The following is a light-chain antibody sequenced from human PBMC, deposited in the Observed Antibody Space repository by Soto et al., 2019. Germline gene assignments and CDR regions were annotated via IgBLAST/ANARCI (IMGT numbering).Light chain of an antibody. J-gene: IGLJ1*01. CDR1: STDFVSYNR. Sequence: QSALTQPPSVSGSPGQSVTISCTGTSTDFVSYNRVSWYQQPPGTAPKLMIYEVSKRPSGVPDRFSGSKSGNTASLTISGLQAEDEADYYCSSYTSSSTLVFGTGTQLTVL. CDR2: EVS. V-gene: IGLV2-18*02. CDR3: SSYTSSSTLV.